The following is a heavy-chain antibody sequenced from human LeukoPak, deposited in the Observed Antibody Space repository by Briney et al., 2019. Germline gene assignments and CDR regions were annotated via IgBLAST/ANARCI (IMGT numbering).Heavy chain of an antibody. D-gene: IGHD2-2*01. CDR1: GVSMSTYY. V-gene: IGHV4-59*01. J-gene: IGHJ6*03. CDR2: VYYSGNT. CDR3: ARTVPPPVCSFTTCPPTPSFYYYYMDV. Sequence: SSETLSLTCSVSGVSMSTYYWSWIRQPPGKGLEWIGFVYYSGNTNYNPSLKSRTTISIDTSKNQFSLRLRSVTAADTAVYYCARTVPPPVCSFTTCPPTPSFYYYYMDVWGKGTTVTVPS.